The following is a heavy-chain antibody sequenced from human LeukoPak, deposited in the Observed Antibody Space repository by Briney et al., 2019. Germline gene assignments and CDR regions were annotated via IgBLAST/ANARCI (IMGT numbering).Heavy chain of an antibody. D-gene: IGHD3-22*01. J-gene: IGHJ4*02. CDR1: GFTVSSNY. CDR2: IYSGGST. CDR3: GRDYYDSSGYYYFDY. V-gene: IGHV3-53*01. Sequence: TGGSLRLSCAASGFTVSSNYMSWVRQAPGKGLEWVSVIYSGGSTYYADSVKGRFTISRDNSKNTLYLQMNSLRAEDTAVYYCGRDYYDSSGYYYFDYWGQGTLVTVSS.